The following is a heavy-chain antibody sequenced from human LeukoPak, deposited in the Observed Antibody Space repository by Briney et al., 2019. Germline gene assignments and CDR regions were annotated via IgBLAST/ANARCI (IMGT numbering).Heavy chain of an antibody. CDR1: GYSFTSYW. Sequence: GESLKISCKGSGYSFTSYWIGWVRQMPGKGLEWMGIIYPGDSDTRYSPSFQGQVTISADKSISTAYLQWSSLRASDTAMYYCAGPRYQVGGSEAFDIWGQGTMVTVSS. V-gene: IGHV5-51*01. CDR2: IYPGDSDT. J-gene: IGHJ3*02. CDR3: AGPRYQVGGSEAFDI. D-gene: IGHD2-2*01.